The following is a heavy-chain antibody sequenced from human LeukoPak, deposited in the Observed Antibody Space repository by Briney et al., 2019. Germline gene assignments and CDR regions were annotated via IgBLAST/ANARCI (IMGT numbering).Heavy chain of an antibody. CDR2: INPNSGGT. V-gene: IGHV1-2*02. CDR1: GYTFTGYY. CDR3: ARDVRGYSYDLNYYYYYMDV. D-gene: IGHD5-18*01. J-gene: IGHJ6*03. Sequence: ASVKVSCKTSGYTFTGYYMHWVRQAPGQGLEWMAWINPNSGGTNYAQKFQSRVTMTRDTSISTAYMELSRLRSDDTAVYYCARDVRGYSYDLNYYYYYMDVWAKGTTVTVSS.